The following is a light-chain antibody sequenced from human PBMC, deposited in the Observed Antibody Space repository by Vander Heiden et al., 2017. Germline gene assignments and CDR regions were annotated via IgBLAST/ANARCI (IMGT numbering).Light chain of an antibody. CDR1: SSNIGSNT. CDR3: AAWDDNLNGPV. CDR2: SNN. Sequence: QSVLTQPPSASGTRGQRVTISCSGSSSNIGSNTVNWYQQLPGTAPKLLIYSNNQRPSGVPDRFSGSKSGTSASLAISGLQSEDEADYYCAAWDDNLNGPVFGGGTKLTVL. J-gene: IGLJ3*02. V-gene: IGLV1-44*01.